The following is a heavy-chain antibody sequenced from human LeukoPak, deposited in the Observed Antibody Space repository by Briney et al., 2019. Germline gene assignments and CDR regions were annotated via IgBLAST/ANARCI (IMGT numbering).Heavy chain of an antibody. D-gene: IGHD5-12*01. V-gene: IGHV3-48*04. Sequence: QSGGSLRLSCAASGFTFSDYSMNWVRQAPGKGLEWISYVGISSGNTKYADSVKGRFTISGDSAKNSVFLQMNSLRVEDTAVYYCARDHRYAFDNWDQGTLVTVSS. CDR1: GFTFSDYS. CDR3: ARDHRYAFDN. CDR2: VGISSGNT. J-gene: IGHJ4*02.